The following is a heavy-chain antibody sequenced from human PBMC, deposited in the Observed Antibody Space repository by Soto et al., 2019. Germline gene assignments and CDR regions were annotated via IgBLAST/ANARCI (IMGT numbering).Heavy chain of an antibody. CDR1: GYTFIDYY. CDR2: INPNSGGT. V-gene: IGHV1-2*04. J-gene: IGHJ3*02. CDR3: ARDRRPYCSGGSCYPEGAFHI. D-gene: IGHD2-15*01. Sequence: QVQLVQSGAEVKPPGASVKVSCKTSGYTFIDYYMHWVRQAPGQGLEWTGWINPNSGGTNYAQKFQGWVTLTRDTSISTAYMEVRRLRSDATAVYFCARDRRPYCSGGSCYPEGAFHIWGQGTMVTVSS.